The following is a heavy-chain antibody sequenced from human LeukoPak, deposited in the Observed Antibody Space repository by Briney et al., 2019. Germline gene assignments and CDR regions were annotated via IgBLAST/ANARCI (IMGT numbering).Heavy chain of an antibody. CDR3: ATVHNYDFWSGYPD. V-gene: IGHV1-24*01. CDR1: GYTLTELS. CDR2: FDPEDGET. Sequence: ASVKVSCKVSGYTLTELSMHWVRQVPGKGLEWMGGFDPEDGETIYAQKFQGRVTMTEDTSTDTAYMELSSLRSEDTAVYYCATVHNYDFWSGYPDWGQGTLVTVSS. J-gene: IGHJ4*02. D-gene: IGHD3-3*01.